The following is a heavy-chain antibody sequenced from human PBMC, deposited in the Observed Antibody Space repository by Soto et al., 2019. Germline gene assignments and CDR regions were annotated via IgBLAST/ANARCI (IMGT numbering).Heavy chain of an antibody. CDR2: ISGYNDNT. D-gene: IGHD4-17*01. Sequence: ASVKVSCKASGYTFTSYGINWVRQAPGQGLEWMGWISGYNDNTNYAQKLQGRVTMTTDTSTNTAYMELRSLRSDDTAVYYCARADRNLSGDLRYCDYWGQGTLVTVSS. CDR3: ARADRNLSGDLRYCDY. V-gene: IGHV1-18*01. J-gene: IGHJ4*02. CDR1: GYTFTSYG.